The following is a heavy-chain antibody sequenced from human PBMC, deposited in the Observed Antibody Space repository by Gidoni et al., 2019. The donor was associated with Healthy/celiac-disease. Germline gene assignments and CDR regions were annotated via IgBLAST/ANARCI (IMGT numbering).Heavy chain of an antibody. Sequence: QVQLVESGGGVVQPGRSLRLSCAASGFNFSSYAMHWVRQAPGKGLEWVAVISYDGSNKYYADSVKGRFTISRDNSKNTLYLQMNSLRAEDTAVYYCAREGHFDYGDHNWFDPWGQGTLVTVSS. V-gene: IGHV3-30*04. J-gene: IGHJ5*02. CDR2: ISYDGSNK. CDR1: GFNFSSYA. CDR3: AREGHFDYGDHNWFDP. D-gene: IGHD4-17*01.